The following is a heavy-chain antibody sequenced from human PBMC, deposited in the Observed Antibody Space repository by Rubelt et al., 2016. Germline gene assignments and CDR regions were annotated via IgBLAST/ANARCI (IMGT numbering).Heavy chain of an antibody. D-gene: IGHD1-26*01. Sequence: PGGSLRLSCAASGFYFPYFIMNWVRQAPGRGLEWVSTIKAGGSRTFYAESVEGRFTISRDDSQNTLYLQMNSLTVDDTAIYHCAPSPRLGASGQYDYWGQGVLVTVSS. J-gene: IGHJ4*02. CDR1: GFYFPYFI. CDR2: IKAGGSRT. CDR3: APSPRLGASGQYDY. V-gene: IGHV3-23*01.